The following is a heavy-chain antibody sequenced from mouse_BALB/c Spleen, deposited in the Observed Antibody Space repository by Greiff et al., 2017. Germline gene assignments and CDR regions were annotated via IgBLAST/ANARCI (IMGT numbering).Heavy chain of an antibody. Sequence: EVQLVESGPGLVKPSQSLSLTCSVTGYSITSGYYWNWIRQFPGNKLEWMGYISYDGSNNYNPSLKNRISITRDTSKNQFFLKLNSVTTEDTATYYCARAKYGNYEYWGQGTTLTVSS. CDR2: ISYDGSN. CDR3: ARAKYGNYEY. CDR1: GYSITSGYY. J-gene: IGHJ2*01. D-gene: IGHD2-10*02. V-gene: IGHV3-6*02.